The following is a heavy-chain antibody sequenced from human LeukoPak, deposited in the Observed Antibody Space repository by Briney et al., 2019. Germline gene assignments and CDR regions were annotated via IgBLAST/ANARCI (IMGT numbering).Heavy chain of an antibody. D-gene: IGHD6-6*01. J-gene: IGHJ4*02. V-gene: IGHV4-59*08. Sequence: KPSETLSLTCTVSGGSISSYYWSWIRQPPGKGLEWIGYIYYTGSTNYNPSLKSRVTISVDTSKNQFSLKLSYVNAADTAVYYCARYISSGLDYWGQGTLVTVSS. CDR1: GGSISSYY. CDR3: ARYISSGLDY. CDR2: IYYTGST.